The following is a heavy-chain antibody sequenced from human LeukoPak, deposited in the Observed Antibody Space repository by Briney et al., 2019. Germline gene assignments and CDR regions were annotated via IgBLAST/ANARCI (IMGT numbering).Heavy chain of an antibody. CDR3: ARLLRPGGRKGDAFDI. Sequence: PSQTLSLTCTVSGGSISGHHWTWIRQPPGTGLEWIGYFYDSGDFNYNPSLKSRVTIWMDMSNNQFSLTMSSVTAADTAMYYCARLLRPGGRKGDAFDIWSQGTLVTVSS. CDR1: GGSISGHH. CDR2: FYDSGDF. V-gene: IGHV4-59*08. D-gene: IGHD1-26*01. J-gene: IGHJ3*02.